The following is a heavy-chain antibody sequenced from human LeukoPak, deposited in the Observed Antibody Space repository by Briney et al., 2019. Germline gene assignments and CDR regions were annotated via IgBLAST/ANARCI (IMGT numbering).Heavy chain of an antibody. CDR2: ISGRGGST. Sequence: GGSLRLSCAASGFTFSSYAMYWVRQAPGKVLEWVSGISGRGGSTDYADSVKGRFTISRDSFKNTLYLQTNSLRAEDTAVYYCAKDGLIGSNSNFQHWGQGTLVTVSS. D-gene: IGHD4-23*01. CDR1: GFTFSSYA. CDR3: AKDGLIGSNSNFQH. V-gene: IGHV3-23*01. J-gene: IGHJ1*01.